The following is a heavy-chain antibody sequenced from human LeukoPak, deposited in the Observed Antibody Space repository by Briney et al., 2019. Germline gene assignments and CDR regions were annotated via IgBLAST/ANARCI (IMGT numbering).Heavy chain of an antibody. J-gene: IGHJ2*01. CDR2: IYYSGST. V-gene: IGHV4-59*01. Sequence: PSETLSLTCTVSGGSISSYYWSWIRQHPGKRLEWIGYIYYSGSTNYNPSLKSRVTISVDTSKNQFSLKLSSVTAADTAVYYCASGGTPDWYFDLWGRGTLVTVSS. D-gene: IGHD4-23*01. CDR3: ASGGTPDWYFDL. CDR1: GGSISSYY.